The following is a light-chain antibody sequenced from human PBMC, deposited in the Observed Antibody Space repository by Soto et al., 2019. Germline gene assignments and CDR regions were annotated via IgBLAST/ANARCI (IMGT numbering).Light chain of an antibody. CDR1: QSVGSK. J-gene: IGKJ1*01. V-gene: IGKV3-15*01. CDR2: SAS. CDR3: HQYNHWLTWT. Sequence: EIVMTQSPATLSVSPGQRATLSCRASQSVGSKLAWYQQKPGQAPRLLIYSASTRATGIPARFSGSGSGTEFTLTISSLQSEDFAVYYCHQYNHWLTWTFGQGTKV.